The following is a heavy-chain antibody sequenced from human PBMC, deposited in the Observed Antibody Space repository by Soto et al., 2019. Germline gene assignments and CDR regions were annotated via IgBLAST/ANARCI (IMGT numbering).Heavy chain of an antibody. V-gene: IGHV1-18*01. CDR1: GYTFTSYG. Sequence: QVQLVQSGAEVKKPGASVKVSCKASGYTFTSYGISWVRQAPGQGLEWMGGISAYNGNTNYAQKLQGRVTMTTDTSTSTGYMELGRLRCDYTAVYYCARDVGIVATTHDAFDIWGQGTMVTVSS. CDR3: ARDVGIVATTHDAFDI. D-gene: IGHD5-12*01. J-gene: IGHJ3*02. CDR2: ISAYNGNT.